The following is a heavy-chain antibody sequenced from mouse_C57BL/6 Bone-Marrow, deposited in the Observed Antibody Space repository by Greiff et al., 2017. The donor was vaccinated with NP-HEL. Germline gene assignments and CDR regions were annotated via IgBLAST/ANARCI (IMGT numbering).Heavy chain of an antibody. CDR1: GFNIKNTY. CDR3: ARFPSCYYGSSLWYFDV. Sequence: EVKLVESVAELVRPGASVKLSCTASGFNIKNTYMHWVKQRPEQGLEWIGRIDPANGNTKYAPKFQGKATITADTSSNTAYLQLSSLTSEDTAIYYCARFPSCYYGSSLWYFDVWGTGTTVTVSS. D-gene: IGHD1-1*01. V-gene: IGHV14-3*01. J-gene: IGHJ1*03. CDR2: IDPANGNT.